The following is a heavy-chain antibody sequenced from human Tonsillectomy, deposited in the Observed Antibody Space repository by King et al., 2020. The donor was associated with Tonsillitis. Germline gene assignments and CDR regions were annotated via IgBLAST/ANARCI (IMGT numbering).Heavy chain of an antibody. CDR3: SRSLYYFDRRSSGASHFDK. CDR2: ISPGDSDT. V-gene: IGHV5-51*01. J-gene: IGHJ4*02. Sequence: QLVQSGAEVKKPGESLKISCKGSGYVLTSYWIGWVRQMPGKGRELLGMISPGDSDTRYSPSFQGQVTISADKSISTAYLEWSSLKASDTAMYFSSRSLYYFDRRSSGASHFDKRGQTTLVTVSS. D-gene: IGHD3-22*01. CDR1: GYVLTSYW.